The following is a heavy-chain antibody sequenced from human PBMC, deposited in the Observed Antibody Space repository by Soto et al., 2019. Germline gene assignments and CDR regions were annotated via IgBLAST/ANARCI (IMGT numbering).Heavy chain of an antibody. CDR1: GDSISSSTYY. D-gene: IGHD3-16*02. CDR3: ARGYDYVWGSYRRHNWFAP. V-gene: IGHV4-39*01. CDR2: MYYSGST. Sequence: PSETLSLTCTVSGDSISSSTYYWGWIRQPPGKGLEWIGSMYYSGSTYYNPSLKSRVSISVDTSKNQFSLKLTSVTAADTAVYYCARGYDYVWGSYRRHNWFAPWGQGTPVTVSS. J-gene: IGHJ5*02.